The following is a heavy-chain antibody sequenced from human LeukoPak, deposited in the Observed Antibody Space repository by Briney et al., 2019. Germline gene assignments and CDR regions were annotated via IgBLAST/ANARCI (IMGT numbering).Heavy chain of an antibody. CDR2: ISAYNGNT. CDR1: GYTFTSYG. J-gene: IGHJ4*02. Sequence: ASVKVSCKASGYTFTSYGISWVRQAPGQGLEWMGWISAYNGNTNYAQKLQGRVTMTTDTSTSTAYMELRSLRSDDTAVYYCARVSWRFLEWSQNPPFDYWGQGTLVTVSS. D-gene: IGHD3-3*01. V-gene: IGHV1-18*01. CDR3: ARVSWRFLEWSQNPPFDY.